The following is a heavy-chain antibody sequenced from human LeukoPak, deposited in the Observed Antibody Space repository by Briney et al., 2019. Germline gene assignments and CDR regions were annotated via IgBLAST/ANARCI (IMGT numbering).Heavy chain of an antibody. J-gene: IGHJ6*04. D-gene: IGHD2-2*01. Sequence: ASVKVSCKASGGTFGSYAISWVRQAPGQGLEWMGGIIPIFGTANYAQKFQGRVTITADESTSTAYMELSSLRSEDTAVYYCARNAVPDRPFSGMDVWGKGTTVTISS. CDR2: IIPIFGTA. CDR1: GGTFGSYA. V-gene: IGHV1-69*13. CDR3: ARNAVPDRPFSGMDV.